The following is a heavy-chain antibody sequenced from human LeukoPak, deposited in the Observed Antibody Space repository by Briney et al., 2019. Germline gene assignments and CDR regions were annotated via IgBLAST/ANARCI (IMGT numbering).Heavy chain of an antibody. D-gene: IGHD1-26*01. Sequence: GAPVKVSCKASGYTFTGYYMHWVRQAPGQGLEWMGWINPNSGGTNYAQKFQGRVTMTRDTSISTAYMELSRLRSDDTAVYYCARGAPNYYYYYMDVWGKGTTVTISS. CDR2: INPNSGGT. CDR1: GYTFTGYY. CDR3: ARGAPNYYYYYMDV. J-gene: IGHJ6*03. V-gene: IGHV1-2*02.